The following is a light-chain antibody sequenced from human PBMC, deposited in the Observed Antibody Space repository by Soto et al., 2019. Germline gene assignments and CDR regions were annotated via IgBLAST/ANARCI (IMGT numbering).Light chain of an antibody. CDR3: QHYNSYSEA. CDR1: QGISSY. CDR2: KAS. J-gene: IGKJ1*01. Sequence: MTQSPSSFSASTGDRVTITCRASQGISSYLAWYQQKPGKAPKLLIYKASTLKSGVPSRFSGSGSGTEFTLTISSLQPDDFATYYCQHYNSYSEAFGQGTKVDIK. V-gene: IGKV1-8*01.